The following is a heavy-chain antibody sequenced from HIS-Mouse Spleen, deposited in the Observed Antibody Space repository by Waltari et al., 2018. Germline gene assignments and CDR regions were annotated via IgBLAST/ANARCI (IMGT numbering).Heavy chain of an antibody. CDR2: IYHSGST. V-gene: IGHV4-38-2*02. D-gene: IGHD6-13*01. Sequence: QVQLQESGPGLVKPSETLSLPCTGSGYSISSGYYWGWIWQPPGKGLEWIVSIYHSGSTYYNPSLKSRVTISVDTSKNQFSLKLSSVTAADTAVYYCARALEYSSSWYYYYYGMDVWGQGTTVTVSS. J-gene: IGHJ6*02. CDR1: GYSISSGYY. CDR3: ARALEYSSSWYYYYYGMDV.